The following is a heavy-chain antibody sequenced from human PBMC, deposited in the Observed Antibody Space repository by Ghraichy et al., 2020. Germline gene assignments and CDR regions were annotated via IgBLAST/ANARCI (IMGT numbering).Heavy chain of an antibody. D-gene: IGHD4-11*01. V-gene: IGHV3-7*03. CDR3: ARDRWQIDDYSIYYGMDV. J-gene: IGHJ6*02. CDR2: IKQDGSEK. Sequence: GGSLRLSCAASGFTFSSYWMSWVRQAPGKGLEWVANIKQDGSEKYYVDSVKGRFTISRDNAKNSLYLQMNSLRAEDTAVYYCARDRWQIDDYSIYYGMDVWGQGTTVTVSS. CDR1: GFTFSSYW.